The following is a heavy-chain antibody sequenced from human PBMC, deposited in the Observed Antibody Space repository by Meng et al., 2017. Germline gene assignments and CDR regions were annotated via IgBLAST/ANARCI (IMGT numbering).Heavy chain of an antibody. CDR1: EFTFSRYW. CDR3: ARDRYHYDSSGLFDY. V-gene: IGHV3-7*01. D-gene: IGHD3-22*01. CDR2: INEPGSQK. J-gene: IGHJ4*02. Sequence: GESLKISCAASEFTFSRYWVTWVRQAPGKGPEWVANINEPGSQKNYVDSVKGRFTISRDNARNSGYLQMNSLRAEDTAVYYCARDRYHYDSSGLFDYWGQGTLVTVSS.